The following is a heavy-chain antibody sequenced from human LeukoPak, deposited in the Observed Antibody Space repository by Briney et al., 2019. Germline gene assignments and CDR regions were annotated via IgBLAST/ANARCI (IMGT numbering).Heavy chain of an antibody. CDR3: ARDLPKTGYVGALDI. Sequence: ASVKVSCKASGYTFTDYYILWVRQAPGQGPEWMGWINPNSGGTNYAQNFKGRVTMTRDTSISTAYMEVNSLTFDDTAVYYCARDLPKTGYVGALDIWGQGTMVTVSS. CDR1: GYTFTDYY. D-gene: IGHD5-12*01. J-gene: IGHJ3*02. CDR2: INPNSGGT. V-gene: IGHV1-2*02.